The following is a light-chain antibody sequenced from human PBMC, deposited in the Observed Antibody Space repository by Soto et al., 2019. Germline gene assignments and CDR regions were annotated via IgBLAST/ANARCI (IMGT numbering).Light chain of an antibody. V-gene: IGKV3-20*01. Sequence: EVLLTQSPGTLSLSPGERATLSCRASQSGNNNFLAWYQQKPGQAPRLLIYGASSRATGIPDKFSGSGSGTDFTLTISRLEPEDFAVYFFQQYGRTPRTFGQGTKVEIK. CDR1: QSGNNNF. J-gene: IGKJ1*01. CDR3: QQYGRTPRT. CDR2: GAS.